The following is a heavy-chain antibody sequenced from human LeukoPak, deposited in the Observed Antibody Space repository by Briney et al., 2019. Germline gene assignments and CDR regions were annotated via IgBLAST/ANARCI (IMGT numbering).Heavy chain of an antibody. CDR1: GYTFTSYE. Sequence: ASVKVSCKASGYTFTSYEINWVRQATGQGLEWMGWMNPNSGNTGYAQKFQGRVTITRNTSISTAYMELSSLRSEDTAVYYCARGRVGSWFPSFYYYYYMDVWGKGTTVTVSS. CDR2: MNPNSGNT. D-gene: IGHD6-13*01. J-gene: IGHJ6*03. V-gene: IGHV1-8*03. CDR3: ARGRVGSWFPSFYYYYYMDV.